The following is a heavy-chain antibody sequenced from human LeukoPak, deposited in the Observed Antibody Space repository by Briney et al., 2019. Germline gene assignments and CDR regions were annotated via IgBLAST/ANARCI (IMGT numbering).Heavy chain of an antibody. CDR2: INHSGST. CDR3: ARGEQQLAFDY. V-gene: IGHV4-34*01. CDR1: GGSFRGYY. D-gene: IGHD6-13*01. Sequence: PSETLSLTCAVYGGSFRGYYWSWIRQPPGKGLEWIGEINHSGSTNYNPALKSRVTISVDTSKNQFSLKLSSVTAADTAVYYCARGEQQLAFDYWGQGTLVTVSS. J-gene: IGHJ4*02.